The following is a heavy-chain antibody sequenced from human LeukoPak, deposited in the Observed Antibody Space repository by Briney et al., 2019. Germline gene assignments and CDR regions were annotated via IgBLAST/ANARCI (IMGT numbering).Heavy chain of an antibody. CDR3: AKHIVVVVAAIQYYYYGMDV. CDR2: ISDSGGST. J-gene: IGHJ6*02. D-gene: IGHD2-15*01. Sequence: PGGSLRLSCAVSGITLSNYGISWVRQAPGKGLEWVAGISDSGGSTNYADSVKGRFTISRDNSKNTLYLQMNSLRAEDTAVYYCAKHIVVVVAAIQYYYYGMDVWGQGTTVTVSS. CDR1: GITLSNYG. V-gene: IGHV3-23*01.